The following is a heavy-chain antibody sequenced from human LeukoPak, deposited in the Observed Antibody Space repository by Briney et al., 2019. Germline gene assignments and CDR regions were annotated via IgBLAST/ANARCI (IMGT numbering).Heavy chain of an antibody. D-gene: IGHD2-2*01. Sequence: GGSLRLSCAASGFTFSSYWMSWVRQAPGKGLELVANIKQDGSGKYYVDSVNVRFTISRDNAKNSLYLKMNSLRAEDTAVYYCARERLVVPATENYFDYWGQGTLVTVSS. CDR1: GFTFSSYW. CDR2: IKQDGSGK. J-gene: IGHJ4*02. V-gene: IGHV3-7*01. CDR3: ARERLVVPATENYFDY.